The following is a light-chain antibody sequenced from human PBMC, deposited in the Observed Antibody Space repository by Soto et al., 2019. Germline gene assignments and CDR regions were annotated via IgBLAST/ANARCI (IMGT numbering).Light chain of an antibody. J-gene: IGLJ3*02. Sequence: LTQPPSASGTPGQRVTISCSGGTSNIGNNFVSWYQQLPGAAPKLLIYSDNQRPSGVTDRVSGSKSGTSASLAISGLRSEDEADYYCATWDASLSGRVFGGGTKLTVL. CDR3: ATWDASLSGRV. CDR2: SDN. CDR1: TSNIGNNF. V-gene: IGLV1-47*02.